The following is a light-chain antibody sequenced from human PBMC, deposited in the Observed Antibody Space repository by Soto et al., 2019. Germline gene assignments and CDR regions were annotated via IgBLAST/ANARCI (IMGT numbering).Light chain of an antibody. CDR3: SSYAGSNLVV. CDR1: RSDVGGYND. Sequence: QSALTQPPSASGSPGRSVTISCSGTRSDVGGYNDVSWYQHHPGKAPKLMIYEVSKRPSGVPDRFSGSKSGNKASLTVSGLQAEDEADYYCSSYAGSNLVVFGGGTKFTVL. J-gene: IGLJ2*01. CDR2: EVS. V-gene: IGLV2-8*01.